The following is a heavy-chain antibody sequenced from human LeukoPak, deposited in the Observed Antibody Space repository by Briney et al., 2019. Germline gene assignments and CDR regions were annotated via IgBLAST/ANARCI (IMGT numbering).Heavy chain of an antibody. CDR3: TTGVYCSSTSCPYYYYYYYMDV. Sequence: GGSLRLSCAASGFTFSNAWMSWVRQAPGKGLEWVGRIKSKTDGGTTDYAAPVKGRFTISRDDSKNTLYLQMNSLKTEDTAVYYCTTGVYCSSTSCPYYYYYYYMDVWGKGTTVTVSS. CDR2: IKSKTDGGTT. D-gene: IGHD2-2*01. V-gene: IGHV3-15*01. J-gene: IGHJ6*03. CDR1: GFTFSNAW.